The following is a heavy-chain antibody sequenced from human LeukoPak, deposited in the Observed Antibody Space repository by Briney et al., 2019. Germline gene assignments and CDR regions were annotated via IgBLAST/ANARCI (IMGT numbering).Heavy chain of an antibody. J-gene: IGHJ5*02. CDR1: GYTFTSYD. Sequence: GASVKVSCKASGYTFTSYDINWVRQATGQGLEWMGWMNPNSGNTGYAHKFQGRVTITRNTSISTAYMELSSLRSEDTAVYYCARGPRHYASTSCYRFDPWGQGTLVTVSS. CDR2: MNPNSGNT. D-gene: IGHD2-2*02. CDR3: ARGPRHYASTSCYRFDP. V-gene: IGHV1-8*03.